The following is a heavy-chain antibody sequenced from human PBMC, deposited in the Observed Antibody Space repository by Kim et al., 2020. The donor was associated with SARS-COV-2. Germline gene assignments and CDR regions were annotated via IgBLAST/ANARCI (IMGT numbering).Heavy chain of an antibody. CDR1: GYTFTSYA. D-gene: IGHD2-2*02. Sequence: ASVKVSCKASGYTFTSYAMNWVRQAPGQGLEWMGWINTNTGNPTYAQGFTGRFVFTLDTSVSTAYLQISSLKAEDTAVYYCARDPRGYCSSTSCYSGTDYWGQGALVTVSS. J-gene: IGHJ4*02. V-gene: IGHV7-4-1*02. CDR2: INTNTGNP. CDR3: ARDPRGYCSSTSCYSGTDY.